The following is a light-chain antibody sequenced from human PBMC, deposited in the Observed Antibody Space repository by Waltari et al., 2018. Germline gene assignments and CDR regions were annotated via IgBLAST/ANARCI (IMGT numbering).Light chain of an antibody. Sequence: EIVLTQSPATLSLSPGERASLSCRASQSVDTYLAWYQQKPGQAPRLLIYDASNRATGIPARFSGSGSGTDFTLTISSLEPEDFAVYYCRQRSKWVTFGGGTNVEIK. CDR2: DAS. V-gene: IGKV3-11*01. J-gene: IGKJ4*02. CDR3: RQRSKWVT. CDR1: QSVDTY.